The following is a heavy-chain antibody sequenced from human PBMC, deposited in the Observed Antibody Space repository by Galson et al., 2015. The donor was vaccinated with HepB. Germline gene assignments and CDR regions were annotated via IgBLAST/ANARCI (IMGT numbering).Heavy chain of an antibody. D-gene: IGHD6-19*01. Sequence: SLRLSCAASGFTFSSYEMNWVRQAPGKGLEWVSYISSSGSTIYYADSVKGRFTISRDNAKNSLYLQMNSLRAEDTAVYYCARDHPGYSSGWHSPNFDYWGQGTLVTVSS. J-gene: IGHJ4*02. CDR1: GFTFSSYE. CDR2: ISSSGSTI. V-gene: IGHV3-48*03. CDR3: ARDHPGYSSGWHSPNFDY.